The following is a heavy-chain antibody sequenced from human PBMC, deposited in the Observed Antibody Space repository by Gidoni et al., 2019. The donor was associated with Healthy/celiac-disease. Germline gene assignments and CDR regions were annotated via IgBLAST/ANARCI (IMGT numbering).Heavy chain of an antibody. CDR2: INHSGST. CDR1: GGSFSGYY. V-gene: IGHV4-34*01. CDR3: ARRKSGYCSGGSCYRNAFDI. D-gene: IGHD2-15*01. J-gene: IGHJ3*02. Sequence: QVQLQQWGAGLLKPSETLSLTCAVYGGSFSGYYWSWIRQPPGKGLGWIGEINHSGSTNYSPSLKSRVTISVDTSKNQFSLKLSSVTAADTAVYYCARRKSGYCSGGSCYRNAFDIWGQGTMVTVSS.